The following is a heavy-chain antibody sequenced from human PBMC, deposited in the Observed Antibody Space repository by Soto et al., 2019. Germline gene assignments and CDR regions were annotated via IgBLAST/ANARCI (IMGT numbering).Heavy chain of an antibody. J-gene: IGHJ4*01. D-gene: IGHD5-12*01. CDR1: GFTFSSYA. CDR2: ISGSDSST. CDR3: AQAISGYNAPLDH. V-gene: IGHV3-23*01. Sequence: EVQLLESGGGLVQPGGSLRLSCAASGFTFSSYAMNWVRQAPGKGLEWVSVISGSDSSTYYADSVKGRFTISRDNSKNTLSVQVNSLRAEDTAVYYCAQAISGYNAPLDHWGHGTRVTVSS.